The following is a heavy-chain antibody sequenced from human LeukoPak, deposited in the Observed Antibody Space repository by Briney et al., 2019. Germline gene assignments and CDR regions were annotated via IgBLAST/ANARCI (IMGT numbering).Heavy chain of an antibody. CDR1: GFTFSSYG. V-gene: IGHV3-33*06. CDR2: IWYDGSNK. CDR3: AKDSGRGTEGYFDC. J-gene: IGHJ4*02. Sequence: GGSLRLFCAASGFTFSSYGMHWVRQAPGKGLEWVAVIWYDGSNKYYADSVKGRFTISRDNSKNALYLQMNSLRAEDTAVYYCAKDSGRGTEGYFDCWGQGTLVTVSS. D-gene: IGHD1-26*01.